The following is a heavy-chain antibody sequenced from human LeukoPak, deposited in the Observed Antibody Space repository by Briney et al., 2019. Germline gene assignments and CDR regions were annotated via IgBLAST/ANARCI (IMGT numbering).Heavy chain of an antibody. J-gene: IGHJ1*01. V-gene: IGHV3-23*01. CDR3: AKGSYGTVAEYFQH. Sequence: PGGSLRLSCAASGFTFSSYAMSWVRQAPGKGLEWVSVISGSGGSTGYADSVKGRFTISRDNSKNTLYLQMNSLRAEDTAIYYCAKGSYGTVAEYFQHWGRGTLVTVSS. CDR2: ISGSGGST. CDR1: GFTFSSYA. D-gene: IGHD3-10*01.